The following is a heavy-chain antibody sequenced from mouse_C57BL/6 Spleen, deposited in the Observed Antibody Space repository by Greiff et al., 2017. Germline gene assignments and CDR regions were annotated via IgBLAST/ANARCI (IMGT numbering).Heavy chain of an antibody. J-gene: IGHJ2*01. CDR2: INPNNGGT. Sequence: EVKLMESGPELVKPGASVKIPCKASGYTFTDYNMDWVKQSHGKSLEWIGDINPNNGGTIYNQKFKGKATLTVDKSSSTAYMELRSLTSEDTAVYYCARGRLGRGDYFDYWGQGTTLTVSS. D-gene: IGHD4-1*01. CDR3: ARGRLGRGDYFDY. CDR1: GYTFTDYN. V-gene: IGHV1-18*01.